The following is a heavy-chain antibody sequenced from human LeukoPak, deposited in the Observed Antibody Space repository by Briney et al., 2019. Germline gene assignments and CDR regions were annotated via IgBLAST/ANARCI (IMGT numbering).Heavy chain of an antibody. CDR3: ARERIAAAKSPWFDP. D-gene: IGHD6-13*01. V-gene: IGHV4-4*07. Sequence: KASETLSLTCTVSGGSINSYYWSWIRQPAGKGLEWIGRIYTSGSTNYNPSLKSRVTMSVDTSKNQFSLKLSSVTAADTAVYYCARERIAAAKSPWFDPWGQGTLVTVSS. CDR2: IYTSGST. CDR1: GGSINSYY. J-gene: IGHJ5*02.